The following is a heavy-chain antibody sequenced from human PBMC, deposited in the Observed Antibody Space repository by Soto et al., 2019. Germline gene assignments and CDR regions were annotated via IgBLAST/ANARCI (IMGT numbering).Heavy chain of an antibody. CDR3: ATDPYYDSSGSTLDY. D-gene: IGHD3-22*01. V-gene: IGHV1-69*02. J-gene: IGHJ4*02. Sequence: QVQLVQSGAEVKEPGSSVKVSCKASGGTFSSYTINWVRQAPGQGLEWMGGFTPVLSIANYAQKFQDRVTITADRSTRTAYMELRSLRSEDTAVYYCATDPYYDSSGSTLDYWGQGTLVTVSS. CDR1: GGTFSSYT. CDR2: FTPVLSIA.